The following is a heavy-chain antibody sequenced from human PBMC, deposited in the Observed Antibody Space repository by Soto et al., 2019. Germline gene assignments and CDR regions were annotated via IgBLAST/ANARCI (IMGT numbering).Heavy chain of an antibody. D-gene: IGHD6-19*01. J-gene: IGHJ4*02. V-gene: IGHV3-23*01. CDR2: LSGSGTST. CDR3: AKATTNGGWFNPFDY. CDR1: GFSFVNYA. Sequence: GGSLRLSCAASGFSFVNYAMNWVRQAPGRGLEWVSGLSGSGTSTYYADSVKGRFTISRDNSRDTLFLQMNSLTADDTAVYYCAKATTNGGWFNPFDYWGQGALVTVSS.